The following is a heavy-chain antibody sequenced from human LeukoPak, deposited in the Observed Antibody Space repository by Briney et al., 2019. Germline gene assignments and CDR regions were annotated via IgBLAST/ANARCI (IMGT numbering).Heavy chain of an antibody. D-gene: IGHD5-12*01. V-gene: IGHV1-2*02. CDR1: GYTFTGYY. J-gene: IGHJ4*02. CDR2: INPNSGGT. CDR3: AREYSGYACIDY. Sequence: ALVKVSCKASGYTFTGYYMHWVRQAPGQGLEWMGWINPNSGGTNYAQKFQGRVTMTRDTSISTAYMELSRLRSDDTAVYYCAREYSGYACIDYWGQGTLVTVSS.